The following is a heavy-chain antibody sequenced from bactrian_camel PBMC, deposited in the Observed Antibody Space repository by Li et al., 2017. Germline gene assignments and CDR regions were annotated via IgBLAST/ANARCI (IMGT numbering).Heavy chain of an antibody. V-gene: IGHV3S53*01. D-gene: IGHD4*01. CDR2: IDSDGST. CDR3: AAECPPQFLDFRSPQH. Sequence: HVQLVESGGGSVPAGGSLRLSCVASGDIPSRCGMMWYRQAEGREREGIAAIDSDGSTVYANSVKGRFTISRDYAKNALYLQMNTLKPEDTAVYYCAAECPPQFLDFRSPQHWGQGTQVTVS. CDR1: GDIPSRCG. J-gene: IGHJ4*01.